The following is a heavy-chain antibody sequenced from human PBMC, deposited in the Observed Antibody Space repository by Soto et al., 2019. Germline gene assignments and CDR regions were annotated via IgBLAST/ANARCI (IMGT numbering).Heavy chain of an antibody. J-gene: IGHJ4*02. V-gene: IGHV3-30*18. D-gene: IGHD6-19*01. Sequence: QVQLVESGGGVVQPGRSLRLSCAASGFTFSSYGMHWVRQAPGKGLEWVAVISYDGSNKYYADSVKGRFTISRDNSNNTLYMQMNRLRAEDTAVYYCAKDATGYSSGWQLDYWGQGTLVTVSS. CDR3: AKDATGYSSGWQLDY. CDR1: GFTFSSYG. CDR2: ISYDGSNK.